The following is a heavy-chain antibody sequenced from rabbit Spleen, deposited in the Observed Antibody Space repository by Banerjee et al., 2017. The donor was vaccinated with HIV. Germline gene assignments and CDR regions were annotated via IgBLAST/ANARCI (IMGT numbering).Heavy chain of an antibody. CDR1: GFSFSANA. Sequence: QDQLVESGGGLVQPGGSLTLTCTASGFSFSANAMCWVRQAPGKGLEWIACISGGSGRTWYASWAKGRSTISRISSTTVTLQMTSLTAADTATYFCARDLVTVIGWNFNLWGQGTLVTVS. V-gene: IGHV1S45*01. J-gene: IGHJ4*01. CDR3: ARDLVTVIGWNFNL. D-gene: IGHD1-1*01. CDR2: ISGGSGRT.